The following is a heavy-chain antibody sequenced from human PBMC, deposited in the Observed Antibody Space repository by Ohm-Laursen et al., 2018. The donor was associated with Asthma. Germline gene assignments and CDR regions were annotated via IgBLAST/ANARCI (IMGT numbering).Heavy chain of an antibody. J-gene: IGHJ4*02. CDR1: GFTFSNYA. CDR2: IIGSGDRT. D-gene: IGHD6-19*01. V-gene: IGHV3-23*01. CDR3: AKDRSGWYKDY. Sequence: SLRLSCSASGFTFSNYAMSWVRQAPGKGLEWVSSIIGSGDRTNYADSVKGRFTISRDNSKNTLYLQMSSLRAEDTAVYYCAKDRSGWYKDYWGQGTLVTVSS.